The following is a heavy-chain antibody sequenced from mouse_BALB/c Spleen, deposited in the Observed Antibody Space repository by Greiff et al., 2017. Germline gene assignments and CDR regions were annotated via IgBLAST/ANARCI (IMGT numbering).Heavy chain of an antibody. J-gene: IGHJ2*01. CDR1: GYTFTSYW. CDR2: ISPGSSDT. V-gene: IGHV1-5*01. Sequence: VQLQQSGAVLARPGASVKMSCKASGYTFTSYWMHWVKQRPGQGLEWIGAISPGSSDTSYNQKFKGQVTLTAVTSTSTLYVELSSLTNEDSAVYYCTRSGDDYYPYYFDDWGQGTTLTVSS. CDR3: TRSGDDYYPYYFDD. D-gene: IGHD2-3*01.